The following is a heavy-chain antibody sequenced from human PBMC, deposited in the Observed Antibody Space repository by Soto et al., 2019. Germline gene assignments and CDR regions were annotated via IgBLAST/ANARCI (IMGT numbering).Heavy chain of an antibody. V-gene: IGHV1-2*04. D-gene: IGHD3-22*01. CDR3: ARSRAIWFLLPDPLDI. CDR1: GYTFTGYY. Sequence: ASVKVSCKASGYTFTGYYMHWVRQAPGQGLEWMGWINPNSGGTNYAQKFQGWVTMTRDTSISTAYMELSRLRSDDTAVYYCARSRAIWFLLPDPLDIWGQGTMVTVSS. CDR2: INPNSGGT. J-gene: IGHJ3*02.